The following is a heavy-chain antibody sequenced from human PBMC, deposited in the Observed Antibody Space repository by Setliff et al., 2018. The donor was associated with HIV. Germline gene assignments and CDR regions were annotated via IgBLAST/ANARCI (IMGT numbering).Heavy chain of an antibody. CDR3: ASRRSTLFGVVINDGLYF. CDR2: IIPIFGTA. Sequence: SVKVSCKASGGTFSSYAFHWVRQAPGQGLEWMGRIIPIFGTANYAQKFQDRVTITADTSTSTAYMELSSLRSEDTAVYYCASRRSTLFGVVINDGLYFWGQGTMVTVSS. D-gene: IGHD3-3*01. J-gene: IGHJ3*01. V-gene: IGHV1-69*06. CDR1: GGTFSSYA.